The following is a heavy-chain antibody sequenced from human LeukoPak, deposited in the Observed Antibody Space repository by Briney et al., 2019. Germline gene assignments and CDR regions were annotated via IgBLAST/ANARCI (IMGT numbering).Heavy chain of an antibody. V-gene: IGHV3-7*04. Sequence: GGSLRLSCAASGFTFSSYGMHWVRQAPGKGPEWVANIKEDGSEKSYVHSVKGRFTISRDNTKNSLYLQMNSLRAEDTAVYYCARGGSYYYFWGQGTLVTVSS. CDR2: IKEDGSEK. D-gene: IGHD3-10*01. CDR3: ARGGSYYYF. J-gene: IGHJ4*02. CDR1: GFTFSSYG.